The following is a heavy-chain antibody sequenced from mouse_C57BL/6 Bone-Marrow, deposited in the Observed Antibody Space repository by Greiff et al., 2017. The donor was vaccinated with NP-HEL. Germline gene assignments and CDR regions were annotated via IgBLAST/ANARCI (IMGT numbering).Heavy chain of an antibody. D-gene: IGHD1-1*01. Sequence: DVKLQESGPGLVKPSQSLSLTCSVTGYSITSGYYWNWIRQFPGNKLEWMGYISYDGSNNYNPSLKNRISITRDTSKNQFFLKLNSVTTEDTATYYCARFITTVVDWYFDVWGTGTTVTVSS. CDR2: ISYDGSN. J-gene: IGHJ1*03. CDR1: GYSITSGYY. CDR3: ARFITTVVDWYFDV. V-gene: IGHV3-6*01.